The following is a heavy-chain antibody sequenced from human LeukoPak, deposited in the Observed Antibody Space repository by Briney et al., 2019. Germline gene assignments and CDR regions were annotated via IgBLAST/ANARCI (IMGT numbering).Heavy chain of an antibody. CDR2: ISGSGGST. CDR3: AKVFSGWYRGQYYFDY. CDR1: GFTFSSYA. V-gene: IGHV3-23*01. J-gene: IGHJ4*02. D-gene: IGHD6-19*01. Sequence: PGGSLRLSCAASGFTFSSYAMSWVRQAPGKGLEWVSAISGSGGSTYYADSVKGRFTISRDNSKNTLYLQMNSLRAEDTAVYYCAKVFSGWYRGQYYFDYWGQGTLVTVSS.